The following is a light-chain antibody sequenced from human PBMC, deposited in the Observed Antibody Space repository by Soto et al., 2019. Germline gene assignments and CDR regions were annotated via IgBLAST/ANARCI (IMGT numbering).Light chain of an antibody. CDR2: EVS. V-gene: IGLV2-14*01. CDR1: NSDVGGYNY. CDR3: CSYTPNNTWV. Sequence: QSALTQPASVSGSPGQSITISCTGTNSDVGGYNYVSWYQQHPGKAPKLIIYEVSDRPSGISTRFSASKSANTASLTISGLQPEDEADYYCCSYTPNNTWVFGGGTKVTVL. J-gene: IGLJ3*02.